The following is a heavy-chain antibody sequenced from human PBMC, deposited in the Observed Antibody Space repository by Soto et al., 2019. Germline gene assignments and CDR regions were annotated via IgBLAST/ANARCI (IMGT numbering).Heavy chain of an antibody. J-gene: IGHJ4*02. V-gene: IGHV4-61*01. Sequence: PSETLSLTCTVSGGSVSSGSYYWSWIRQPPGKGLEWIGYIYYSGSTNYNPSPKSRVTISVDTSKNQFSLKLSSVTAADTAVYYCARAHDYVWGSYRDYWGQGTLVTVSS. CDR1: GGSVSSGSYY. CDR2: IYYSGST. D-gene: IGHD3-16*02. CDR3: ARAHDYVWGSYRDY.